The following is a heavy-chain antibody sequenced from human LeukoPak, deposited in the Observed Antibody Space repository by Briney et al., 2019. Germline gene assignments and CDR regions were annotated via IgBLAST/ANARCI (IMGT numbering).Heavy chain of an antibody. V-gene: IGHV3-66*02. CDR3: ARVSKVVVPAARDYYYMDV. CDR1: GFTVSSNY. CDR2: IYSGGST. D-gene: IGHD2-2*01. J-gene: IGHJ6*03. Sequence: GGSLRLSCAASGFTVSSNYMSWVRQAPGKGLEWVSVIYSGGSTYYADSVKGRFTISRDNFKNTLYLQMNSLRAEDTAVYYCARVSKVVVPAARDYYYMDVWGKGTTVTVSS.